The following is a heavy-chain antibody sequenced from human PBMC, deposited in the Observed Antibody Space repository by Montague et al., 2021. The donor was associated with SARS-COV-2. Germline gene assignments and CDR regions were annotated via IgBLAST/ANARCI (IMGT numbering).Heavy chain of an antibody. V-gene: IGHV4-31*03. CDR1: GDPISRAGYF. D-gene: IGHD5-18*01. CDR2: VYYTGST. J-gene: IGHJ4*02. CDR3: ARDRYGHFDY. Sequence: TLSLTCSVSGDPISRAGYFWTWIRHHPTEGLEWIGNVYYTGSTDYNPSLKSRVSMSIDTSRNQFSLKMSSVTAADTAVYYCARDRYGHFDYWGQGTLVTVSS.